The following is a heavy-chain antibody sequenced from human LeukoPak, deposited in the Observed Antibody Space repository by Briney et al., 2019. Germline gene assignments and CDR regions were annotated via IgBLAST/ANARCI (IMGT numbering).Heavy chain of an antibody. J-gene: IGHJ5*02. CDR1: GGSFSGYY. CDR2: INHSGST. Sequence: SETLSLTCAVYGGSFSGYYWSWIRQPPGKGLEWIGEINHSGSTNYNPSLKSRVTISVDTSKNQFSLKLSSVTAADTAVYYCARGLWFGELYNWFDPWGQGTLATVSS. CDR3: ARGLWFGELYNWFDP. V-gene: IGHV4-34*01. D-gene: IGHD3-10*01.